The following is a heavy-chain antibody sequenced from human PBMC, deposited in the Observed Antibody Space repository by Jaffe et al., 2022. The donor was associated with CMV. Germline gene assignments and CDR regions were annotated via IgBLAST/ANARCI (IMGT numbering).Heavy chain of an antibody. CDR2: IRSKAYGGTT. V-gene: IGHV3-49*05. Sequence: EVQLVESGGGLVKPGRSLRLSCTASGFTFGDYAMSWFRQAPGKGLEWVGFIRSKAYGGTTEYAASVKGRFTISRDDSKSIAYLQMNSLKTEDTAVYYCTRVLSYTASFDYWGQGTLVTVSS. D-gene: IGHD1-26*01. CDR1: GFTFGDYA. CDR3: TRVLSYTASFDY. J-gene: IGHJ4*02.